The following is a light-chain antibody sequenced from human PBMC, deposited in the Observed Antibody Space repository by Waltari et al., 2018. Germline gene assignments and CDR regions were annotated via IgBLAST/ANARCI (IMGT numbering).Light chain of an antibody. Sequence: QSALTQPASVSGSPGQSITISCTGTSSDIGGYNYVSWYQHHPGKAPKLMIYDVSNRPSWVSNRFSGSKSGNTASLTISGLQAEDEADYYCSSYITSSTLELFGGGTSLTVL. CDR3: SSYITSSTLEL. CDR2: DVS. CDR1: SSDIGGYNY. J-gene: IGLJ2*01. V-gene: IGLV2-14*03.